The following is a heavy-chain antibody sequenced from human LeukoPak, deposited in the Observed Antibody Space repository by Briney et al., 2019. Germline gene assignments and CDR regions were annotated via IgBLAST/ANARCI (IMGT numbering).Heavy chain of an antibody. CDR1: GFTFSSYG. J-gene: IGHJ4*02. Sequence: GRSLRLSCAASGFTFSSYGMHWVRQAPGKGLEWVAVISYDGSNKYYADSVKGRFTISRDNSKNTLYLQMNSLRAEDTAVYYCAKDGSDYSSTSCYWLGDFGYWGQGTLVTVSS. V-gene: IGHV3-30*18. CDR2: ISYDGSNK. D-gene: IGHD2-2*01. CDR3: AKDGSDYSSTSCYWLGDFGY.